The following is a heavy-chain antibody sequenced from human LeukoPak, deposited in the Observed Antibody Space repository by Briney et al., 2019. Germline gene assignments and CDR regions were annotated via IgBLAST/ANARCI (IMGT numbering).Heavy chain of an antibody. J-gene: IGHJ4*02. CDR1: GGSFSGYY. D-gene: IGHD1-26*01. CDR3: ARDHAPRRVGATVYYFDY. Sequence: SETLSLTCAVYGGSFSGYYWSWIRQPPGKGLEWIGEINHSGSTNYNPSLKSRVTISVDTSKNQFSLKLSSVTAADTAVYYCARDHAPRRVGATVYYFDYWGQGTLVTVSS. CDR2: INHSGST. V-gene: IGHV4-34*01.